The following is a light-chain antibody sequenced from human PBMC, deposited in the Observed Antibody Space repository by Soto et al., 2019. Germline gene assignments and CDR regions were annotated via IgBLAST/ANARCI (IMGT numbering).Light chain of an antibody. Sequence: EIVLTQSPATLSLSPGERATLSCRGSQSVRSHLVWYQQKPGQAPRLLIYEASNRATGIPARFSGSGSGTDFTLTISSLEPEDFAVYYCQQYGSSSITFGQGTRLEIK. CDR3: QQYGSSSIT. CDR2: EAS. CDR1: QSVRSH. V-gene: IGKV3-11*01. J-gene: IGKJ5*01.